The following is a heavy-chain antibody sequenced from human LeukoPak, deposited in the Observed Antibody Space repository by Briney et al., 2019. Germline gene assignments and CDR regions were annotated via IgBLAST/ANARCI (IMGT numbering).Heavy chain of an antibody. Sequence: ASVKLSCKASGYTFTSYYINCVPLAPGQGPEWMGIITPRDSSTTYSQKFQGRVTMTTDTSTSTAYMELSSLRSEDTAVYYCARDQAHYRKVVPAAITLDYWGQGTLVTVSS. J-gene: IGHJ4*02. CDR1: GYTFTSYY. CDR2: ITPRDSST. CDR3: ARDQAHYRKVVPAAITLDY. D-gene: IGHD2-2*02. V-gene: IGHV1-46*01.